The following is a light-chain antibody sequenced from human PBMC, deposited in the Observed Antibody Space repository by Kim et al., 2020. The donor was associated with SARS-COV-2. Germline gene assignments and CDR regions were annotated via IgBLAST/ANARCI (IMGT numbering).Light chain of an antibody. CDR3: YLSYNGARV. Sequence: PGGTVTLTCGSSAGTATSAHWPYWFQQKPGQAPRTLIYETSNERSGTPARFSGSLLGGKAALSLSGAQPEDEADYYCYLSYNGARVFGGGTQLTVL. CDR1: AGTATSAHW. CDR2: ETS. J-gene: IGLJ3*02. V-gene: IGLV7-46*01.